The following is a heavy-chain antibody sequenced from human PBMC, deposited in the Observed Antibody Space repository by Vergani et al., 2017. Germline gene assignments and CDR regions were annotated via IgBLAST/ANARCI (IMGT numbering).Heavy chain of an antibody. CDR1: GFTFSSYG. CDR3: AKVAITGTTGY. V-gene: IGHV3-30*18. CDR2: ISYDGSNK. J-gene: IGHJ4*02. Sequence: VQLVESGGGLVQPGGSLRLSCAASGFTFSSYGMHWVRQAPGKGLEWVAVISYDGSNKYYADSVKGRFTISRDNSKNTLYLQMNSLRAEDTAVYYCAKVAITGTTGYWGQGTLVTVSS. D-gene: IGHD1-14*01.